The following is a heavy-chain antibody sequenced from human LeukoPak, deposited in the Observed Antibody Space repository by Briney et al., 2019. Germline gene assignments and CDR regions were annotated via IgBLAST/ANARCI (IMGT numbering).Heavy chain of an antibody. D-gene: IGHD5-24*01. Sequence: SVKVSCKASGYTFTSYGINWVRQAPGQGLEWMGWISAYNGNTNYGQELQGRVTMTTDTSTTTAYMELRSLRSDDTAVYYCARPQEEDGYNYNWAFDYWGQGTLVTVSS. V-gene: IGHV1-18*01. CDR3: ARPQEEDGYNYNWAFDY. CDR2: ISAYNGNT. CDR1: GYTFTSYG. J-gene: IGHJ4*02.